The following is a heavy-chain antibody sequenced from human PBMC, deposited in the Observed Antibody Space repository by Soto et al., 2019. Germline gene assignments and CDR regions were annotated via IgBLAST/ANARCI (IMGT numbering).Heavy chain of an antibody. CDR3: AREDGDYARGIFDY. CDR1: GFTFSSYA. D-gene: IGHD4-17*01. CDR2: ISYDGSNK. V-gene: IGHV3-30-3*01. Sequence: PGGSLRLSCAASGFTFSSYAMHWVRQAPGKGLEWVAVISYDGSNKYYADSVKGRFTISRDNSKNTLYLQMNSLRAEDTAVYYCAREDGDYARGIFDYWGQGTLVTVS. J-gene: IGHJ4*02.